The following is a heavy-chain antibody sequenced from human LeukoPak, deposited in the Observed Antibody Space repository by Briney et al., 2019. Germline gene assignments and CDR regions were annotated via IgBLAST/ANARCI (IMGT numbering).Heavy chain of an antibody. CDR2: IYHSGIT. Sequence: PSETLSLTCAVSGGSISSTNWWSWVRQPPGKGLEWIGEIYHSGITNYNPSLKSRVTISVDKSKNQFSLNLSSVTAADTAVYYCARDGRDGYKAFDYWGQGTLVTVSS. CDR1: GGSISSTNW. J-gene: IGHJ4*02. D-gene: IGHD5-24*01. CDR3: ARDGRDGYKAFDY. V-gene: IGHV4-4*02.